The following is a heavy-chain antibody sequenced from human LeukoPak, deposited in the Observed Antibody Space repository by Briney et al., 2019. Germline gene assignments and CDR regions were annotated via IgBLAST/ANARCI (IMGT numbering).Heavy chain of an antibody. CDR1: GYTFTSCD. Sequence: ASVKVSCKASGYTFTSCDINWVRQATGQGLGWMGWMNPNSGNTGYAQKFQGRVTMTRNTSISTAYMELSSLRSEDTAVYNCARGGSSWYQGGWFDPWGQGTLVTVSS. CDR3: ARGGSSWYQGGWFDP. D-gene: IGHD6-13*01. CDR2: MNPNSGNT. J-gene: IGHJ5*02. V-gene: IGHV1-8*01.